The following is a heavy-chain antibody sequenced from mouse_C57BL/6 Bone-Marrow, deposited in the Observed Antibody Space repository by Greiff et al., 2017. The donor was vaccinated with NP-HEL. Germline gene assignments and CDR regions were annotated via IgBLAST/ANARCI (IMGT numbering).Heavy chain of an antibody. CDR1: GYSITSGYY. D-gene: IGHD2-5*01. CDR2: ISYDGSN. J-gene: IGHJ3*01. CDR3: ARRYSNYGFAY. V-gene: IGHV3-6*01. Sequence: VQLKESGPGLVKPSQSLSLTCSVTGYSITSGYYWNWIRQFPGNKLEWMGYISYDGSNNYNPSLKNRISITRDTSKNQFFLKLNSVTTEDTATYYCARRYSNYGFAYWGQGTLVTVSA.